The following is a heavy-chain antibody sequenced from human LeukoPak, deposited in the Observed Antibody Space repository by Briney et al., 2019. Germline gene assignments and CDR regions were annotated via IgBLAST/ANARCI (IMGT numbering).Heavy chain of an antibody. D-gene: IGHD1-1*01. CDR2: IWYDGSNK. J-gene: IGHJ4*02. V-gene: IGHV3-33*06. CDR3: AKGLFAGTHPLFDY. Sequence: GRSLRLSCAASGFTFSSYGMHWVRQAPGKGLEWVAVIWYDGSNKYYADSVKGRFTISRDNSKNTLYLQMNSLRAEDTAVYYCAKGLFAGTHPLFDYWGQGTLVTVSS. CDR1: GFTFSSYG.